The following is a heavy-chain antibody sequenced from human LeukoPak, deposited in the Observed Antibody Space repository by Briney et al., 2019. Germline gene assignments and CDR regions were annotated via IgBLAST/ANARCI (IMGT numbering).Heavy chain of an antibody. CDR2: IYYSGNT. V-gene: IGHV4-39*01. CDR1: GGSVSSPSDY. J-gene: IGHJ5*02. Sequence: SETLSLTCTVSGGSVSSPSDYWGWIRQPPGKGLEWIWSIYYSGNTYYNPSLKNRVTVSVDRSKNQFSLKMSSVTAADTAVYSCARQPMIRGIIGWFDPWGQGTLVTVSS. CDR3: ARQPMIRGIIGWFDP. D-gene: IGHD3-10*01.